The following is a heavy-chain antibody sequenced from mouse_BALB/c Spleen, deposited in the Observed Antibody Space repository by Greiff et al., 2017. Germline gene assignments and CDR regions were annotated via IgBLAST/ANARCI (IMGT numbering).Heavy chain of an antibody. CDR2: ILPGSGST. V-gene: IGHV1-9*01. J-gene: IGHJ4*01. CDR1: GYTFSSYW. Sequence: QVQLQQSGAELMKPGASVKISCKATGYTFSSYWIEWVKQRPGHGLEWIGEILPGSGSTNYNEKFKGKATFTADTSSNTAYMQLSSLTSEDSAVYYCARWGWDEYAMDYWGQGTSVTVSS. D-gene: IGHD4-1*01. CDR3: ARWGWDEYAMDY.